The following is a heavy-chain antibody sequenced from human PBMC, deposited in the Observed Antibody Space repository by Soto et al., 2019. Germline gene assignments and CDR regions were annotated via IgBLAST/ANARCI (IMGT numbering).Heavy chain of an antibody. CDR1: GFTFSSYT. CDR3: VKSRGGNNFDFFD. D-gene: IGHD5-12*01. V-gene: IGHV3-64D*06. CDR2: IRGNGDSP. J-gene: IGHJ4*02. Sequence: LRLSCSASGFTFSSYTMHWVRQAPGKGLDYVSGIRGNGDSPFYADSVKGRFTISRDNSKNALYLLMSSLSADDTAVYYCVKSRGGNNFDFFDWGQGALVTVSS.